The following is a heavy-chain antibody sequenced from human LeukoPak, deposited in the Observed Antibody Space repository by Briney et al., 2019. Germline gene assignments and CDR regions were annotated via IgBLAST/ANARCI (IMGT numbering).Heavy chain of an antibody. CDR2: ITGSSDDT. Sequence: GGSLRLSCAASGVTFNKFVMSWVRQAPGKGLEWVSAITGSSDDTYHADSVKGRFTISRDNSKNTLYLQMNSLRAEDMALYYCAKGSRNSRPYYFDLWGQGTLVTVSS. CDR3: AKGSRNSRPYYFDL. V-gene: IGHV3-23*01. CDR1: GVTFNKFV. J-gene: IGHJ4*02. D-gene: IGHD1-14*01.